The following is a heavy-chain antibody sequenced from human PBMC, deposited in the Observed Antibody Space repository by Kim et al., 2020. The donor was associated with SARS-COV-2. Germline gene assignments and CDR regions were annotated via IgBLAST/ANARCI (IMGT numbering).Heavy chain of an antibody. CDR1: GGSISSGGYY. J-gene: IGHJ5*02. D-gene: IGHD4-17*01. CDR3: AREIIIDYAASNWFDP. V-gene: IGHV4-31*03. CDR2: IYYSGST. Sequence: SETLSLTCTVSGGSISSGGYYWSWIRQHPGKGLEWIGYIYYSGSTYYNPFLKSRVTISVDTSKNQFSLKLSSVTAADTAVYYCAREIIIDYAASNWFDPWGQGTLVTVSS.